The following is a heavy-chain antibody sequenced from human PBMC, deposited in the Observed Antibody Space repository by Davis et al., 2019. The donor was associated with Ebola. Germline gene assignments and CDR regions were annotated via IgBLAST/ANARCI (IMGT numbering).Heavy chain of an antibody. V-gene: IGHV4-59*12. CDR1: GGSISSYY. CDR2: IYYSGST. CDR3: ARDRGYSYGLDY. J-gene: IGHJ4*02. D-gene: IGHD5-18*01. Sequence: SETLSLTCTVSGGSISSYYWSWIRQPPGKGLEWIGYIYYSGSTNYNPSLKSRVTISVDKSKNQFSLKLSSVTAADTAVYYCARDRGYSYGLDYWGQGTLVTASS.